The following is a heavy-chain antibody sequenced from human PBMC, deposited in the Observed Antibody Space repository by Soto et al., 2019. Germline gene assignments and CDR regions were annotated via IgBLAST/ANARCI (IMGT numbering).Heavy chain of an antibody. CDR1: GFTFSSYW. CDR3: AREGYYYYYGMDV. J-gene: IGHJ6*02. CDR2: ISSSSSTI. V-gene: IGHV3-48*01. Sequence: GGSLRLSCAASGFTFSSYWMHWVRQAPGKGLEWVSYISSSSSTIYYADSVKGRFTISRDNAKNSLYLQMNSLRAEDTAVYYCAREGYYYYYGMDVWGQGTTVTVSS.